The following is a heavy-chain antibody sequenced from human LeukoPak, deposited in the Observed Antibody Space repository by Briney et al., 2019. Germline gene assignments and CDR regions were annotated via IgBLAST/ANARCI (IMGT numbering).Heavy chain of an antibody. CDR1: GGSISSSSYY. D-gene: IGHD2-21*02. Sequence: SETLSLTCTVSGGSISSSSYYWGWIRQPPGKGLEWIGSIYYSGSTYYNPSLKSRVTISVDTSKNQFSLKLGSVTAADTAVYYCARAREVTAILFDYWGQGTLVTVSS. J-gene: IGHJ4*02. CDR3: ARAREVTAILFDY. CDR2: IYYSGST. V-gene: IGHV4-39*07.